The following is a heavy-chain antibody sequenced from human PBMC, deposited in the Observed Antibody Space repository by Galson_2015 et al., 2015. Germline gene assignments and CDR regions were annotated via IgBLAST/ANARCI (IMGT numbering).Heavy chain of an antibody. Sequence: SVKVSCKASGGTFSSYAISWVRQAPGQGLEWMGGIIPIFGTANYAQKFQGRVTITADESTSTAYMELSSLRSEDTAVYYCASIGIVSTYYYDSSGYYLGWFDPWGQGTLVTVSS. CDR3: ASIGIVSTYYYDSSGYYLGWFDP. CDR2: IIPIFGTA. V-gene: IGHV1-69*13. J-gene: IGHJ5*02. D-gene: IGHD3-22*01. CDR1: GGTFSSYA.